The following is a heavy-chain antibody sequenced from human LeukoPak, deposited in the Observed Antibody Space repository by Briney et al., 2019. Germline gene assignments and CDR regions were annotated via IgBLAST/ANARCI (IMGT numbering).Heavy chain of an antibody. J-gene: IGHJ3*02. CDR1: GFTFSIYA. V-gene: IGHV3-23*01. CDR2: MSGSGDIT. CDR3: SKGPWDLPHAFDI. D-gene: IGHD1-26*01. Sequence: PGGSLRLSCAASGFTFSIYAMSWVRQAPGRGLECVSTMSGSGDITRYADSVKGRFVVSRDNSKNTLYLQMNSLRAEDTAIYYCSKGPWDLPHAFDIWGLGTMVTLSS.